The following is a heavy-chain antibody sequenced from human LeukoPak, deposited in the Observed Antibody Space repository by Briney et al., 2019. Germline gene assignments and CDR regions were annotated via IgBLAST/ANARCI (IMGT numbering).Heavy chain of an antibody. D-gene: IGHD3-10*01. CDR3: ARDRITMVRGRGAFDV. J-gene: IGHJ3*01. Sequence: ASVKVSCKASGYTFTSYDINWVRQATGQGLEWMGWMNPNSGNTGYAQKFQGRVTMTRNTSISAAYMELSSLRSEDTAVYCCARDRITMVRGRGAFDVWGQGTMVIVSS. CDR2: MNPNSGNT. V-gene: IGHV1-8*01. CDR1: GYTFTSYD.